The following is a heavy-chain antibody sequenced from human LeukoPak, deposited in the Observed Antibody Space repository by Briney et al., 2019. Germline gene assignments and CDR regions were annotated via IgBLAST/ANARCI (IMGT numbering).Heavy chain of an antibody. CDR3: AGSREFDY. CDR2: ISTSGANT. Sequence: GGSPRLSCAASGFTFRSYEMNWVRQAPGKGLEWVSNISTSGANTNYADSVKGRFTISRDNAQNSLYLQINSLRAEDTAVYYCAGSREFDYWGQGTLVTVSS. V-gene: IGHV3-48*03. CDR1: GFTFRSYE. J-gene: IGHJ4*02.